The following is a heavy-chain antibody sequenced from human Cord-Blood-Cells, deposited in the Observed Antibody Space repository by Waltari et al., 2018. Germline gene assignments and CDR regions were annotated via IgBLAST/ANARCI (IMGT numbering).Heavy chain of an antibody. CDR2: LYSGDSYT. CDR1: GYSLTSYW. D-gene: IGHD5-18*01. Sequence: EVQLVQSGAEVKKPGESLQIPCKGSGYSLTSYWLAWVRTMLGRGLEWMGILYSGDSYTRYSPSFQVQVTISADKSISTAYLQWSSLKSSDTAMYYCARPDRGYSYGDAFDIWGQGTMVTVSS. J-gene: IGHJ3*02. V-gene: IGHV5-51*01. CDR3: ARPDRGYSYGDAFDI.